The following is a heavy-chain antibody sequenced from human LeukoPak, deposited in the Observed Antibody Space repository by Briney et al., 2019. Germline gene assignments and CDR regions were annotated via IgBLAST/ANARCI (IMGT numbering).Heavy chain of an antibody. J-gene: IGHJ4*02. D-gene: IGHD4-23*01. CDR1: GFTFNDFA. V-gene: IGHV3-9*01. Sequence: GGSLRLSCAASGFTFNDFAMHWVRQAPGKGLEWVSGISWDSNTIDYADSVKGRFTISRDNAKNSLYLQMNSLRAEDTAVYYCARDYGGSSPFDYWGQGTLVTVSS. CDR2: ISWDSNTI. CDR3: ARDYGGSSPFDY.